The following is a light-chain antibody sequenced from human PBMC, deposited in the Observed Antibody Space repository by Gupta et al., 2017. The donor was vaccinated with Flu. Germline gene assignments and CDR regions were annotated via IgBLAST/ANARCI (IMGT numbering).Light chain of an antibody. CDR1: QSISSW. CDR2: KAS. Sequence: SVTITCRASQSISSWLAWYQQRPGKAPKLLIYKASSLESGVPSRFSGSGSGTEFTLTISSLQPDDFATYYCQQYNSYSGTFGQGTKVEIK. J-gene: IGKJ1*01. CDR3: QQYNSYSGT. V-gene: IGKV1-5*03.